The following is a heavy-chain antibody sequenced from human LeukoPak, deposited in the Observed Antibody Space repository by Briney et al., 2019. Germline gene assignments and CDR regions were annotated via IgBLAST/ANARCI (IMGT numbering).Heavy chain of an antibody. Sequence: SETLSLTCTVSGGSISSSSYYWGWIRQPPGKGLEWIGSIYYSGSTNYNPSLKSRVTISVDTSKNQFSLKLSSVTAADTAVYYCARSRAYGGQLHGYYYYYYMDVWGKGTTVTVSS. CDR2: IYYSGST. J-gene: IGHJ6*03. V-gene: IGHV4-39*07. D-gene: IGHD4-23*01. CDR3: ARSRAYGGQLHGYYYYYYMDV. CDR1: GGSISSSSYY.